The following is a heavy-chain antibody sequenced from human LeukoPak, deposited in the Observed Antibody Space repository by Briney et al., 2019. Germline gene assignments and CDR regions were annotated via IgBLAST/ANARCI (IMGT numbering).Heavy chain of an antibody. CDR3: ARDGRGVVVVPASYYYYYYYMDV. J-gene: IGHJ6*03. D-gene: IGHD2-2*01. CDR2: IFYSGST. V-gene: IGHV4-39*07. CDR1: GGSISSSIYY. Sequence: SETLSLTCIVSGGSISSSIYYWGWIRQPPGKGLEWIGSIFYSGSTYYNPSLKSRVTISVDTSKNQLSLKLRSVTAADTAVYYCARDGRGVVVVPASYYYYYYYMDVWGKGTTVTISS.